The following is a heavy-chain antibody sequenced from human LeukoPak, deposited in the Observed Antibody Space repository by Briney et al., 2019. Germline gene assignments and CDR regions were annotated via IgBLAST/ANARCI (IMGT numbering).Heavy chain of an antibody. CDR3: ARDQGWFDP. V-gene: IGHV3-66*01. CDR1: GFTVSSNY. CDR2: LYSGANT. J-gene: IGHJ5*02. Sequence: GGSLRLSCAASGFTVSSNYMSWVRQAPGKGLEWVSVLYSGANTYYADSVKGRFTISRDISKNTLYLQMNSLRAEDTAVYYCARDQGWFDPWGQGTLVTVSS.